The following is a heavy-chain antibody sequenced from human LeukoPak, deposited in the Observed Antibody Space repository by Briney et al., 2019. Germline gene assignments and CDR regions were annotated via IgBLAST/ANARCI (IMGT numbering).Heavy chain of an antibody. CDR3: ARGLFRITMVRGVNSRGDY. D-gene: IGHD3-10*01. CDR2: IYYSGST. CDR1: GGSISSGGYY. V-gene: IGHV4-31*03. Sequence: SQTLSLTCTVSGGSISSGGYYWSWIRQHPGKGLEWIGYIYYSGSTYYNPSLKSRVTISVDTSKNQFSLKLSSVTAADTAVYYCARGLFRITMVRGVNSRGDYWGQGTLVTVSS. J-gene: IGHJ4*02.